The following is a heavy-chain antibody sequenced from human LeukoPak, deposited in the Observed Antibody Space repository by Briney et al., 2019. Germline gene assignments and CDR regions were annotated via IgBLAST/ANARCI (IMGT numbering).Heavy chain of an antibody. CDR2: INHSGNT. J-gene: IGHJ6*02. CDR1: GGSFSGYY. V-gene: IGHV4-34*01. D-gene: IGHD4-17*01. CDR3: ARGDYGDYYYYYGMDV. Sequence: SETLSLTCAVYGGSFSGYYWSWIRQPPGKGLEWIGEINHSGNTNYNPSLKSRVTISVDMSKNQFSLKLSSVTAADTAVYYCARGDYGDYYYYYGMDVWGQGTTVTVSS.